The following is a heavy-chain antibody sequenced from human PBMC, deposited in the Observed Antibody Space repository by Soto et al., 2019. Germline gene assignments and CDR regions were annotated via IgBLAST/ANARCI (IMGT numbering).Heavy chain of an antibody. V-gene: IGHV3-30-3*01. CDR1: GFTFSSYA. Sequence: QVQLEESGRGVVQPGRSLRLSCAASGFTFSSYAMHWVRQAPGKGLEWVAVISYDGSNKYYADSVKGRFTTSRDNSKNTLYLQMNSLRAEDTAVYYCATLIGGSSSSVDYWGQGTLVTVSS. D-gene: IGHD6-6*01. CDR3: ATLIGGSSSSVDY. CDR2: ISYDGSNK. J-gene: IGHJ4*02.